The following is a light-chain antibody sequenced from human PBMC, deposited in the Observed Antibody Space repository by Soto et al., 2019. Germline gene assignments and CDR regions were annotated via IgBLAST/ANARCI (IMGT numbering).Light chain of an antibody. CDR3: QQYDSYSSGP. Sequence: DIQMTQSPSTLSASVGDRVTITCRASQTINSWLAWYQQKPGKAPKVLIFDASSLKTGVPSRFSGSGSGTEFTLTIINLQTDDFATYYCQQYDSYSSGPFGQGTKVEIK. CDR1: QTINSW. V-gene: IGKV1-5*01. J-gene: IGKJ1*01. CDR2: DAS.